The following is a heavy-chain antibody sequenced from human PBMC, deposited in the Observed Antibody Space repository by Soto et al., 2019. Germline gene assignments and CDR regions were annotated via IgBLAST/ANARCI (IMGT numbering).Heavy chain of an antibody. CDR3: ARGGYYYENSGQNAYDY. J-gene: IGHJ4*01. D-gene: IGHD3-22*01. Sequence: SETLSLTCTVSGGSISSGGYYWSWIRQHPGKGLEWIGYIYYGGSTYYNPSLKSRATISGDTSKNQFSLKLSSVTAADTAVYYCARGGYYYENSGQNAYDYWGQGILVTVS. CDR1: GGSISSGGYY. CDR2: IYYGGST. V-gene: IGHV4-31*03.